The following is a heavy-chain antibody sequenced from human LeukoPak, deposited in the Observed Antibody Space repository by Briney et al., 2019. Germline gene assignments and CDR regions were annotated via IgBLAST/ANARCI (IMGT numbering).Heavy chain of an antibody. V-gene: IGHV1-3*01. D-gene: IGHD3-10*01. CDR2: INAGNGNT. CDR1: GYTFTSYA. CDR3: ARDPLLLWFGELSRDYYYYYGMDV. J-gene: IGHJ6*04. Sequence: GASVTVSFKASGYTFTSYAMHWVRQAPGQRGEWMGWINAGNGNTKYSQKFQGRVTITRDTSASTAYMELSSLRSEDTAVYYCARDPLLLWFGELSRDYYYYYGMDVWGKGTTVTVSS.